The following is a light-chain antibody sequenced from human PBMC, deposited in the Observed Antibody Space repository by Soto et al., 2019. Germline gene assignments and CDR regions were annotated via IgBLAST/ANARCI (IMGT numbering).Light chain of an antibody. CDR3: CSYAGSSTWV. Sequence: QSALTQPASVSGSPGQSITISCTGTSSDVGSYNLVSWYQKHPGKAPKLMIYKDSKRPSGVSNRFSGSKSGNTASLTISGLQTEDEADYYCCSYAGSSTWVFGGGTKLTVL. V-gene: IGLV2-23*01. CDR2: KDS. J-gene: IGLJ3*02. CDR1: SSDVGSYNL.